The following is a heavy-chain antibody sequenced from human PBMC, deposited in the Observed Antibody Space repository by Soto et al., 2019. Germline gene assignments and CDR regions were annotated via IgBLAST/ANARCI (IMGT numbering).Heavy chain of an antibody. CDR3: AKGDYGDYPEFFQH. CDR2: ISGSGGTT. J-gene: IGHJ1*01. Sequence: EVQLLESGGGLVQPGGSLRLSCAASGFTFSSYAMSWVRQAPGKGLEWVSAISGSGGTTYYAASVKGRFTISRDNSKNTLYLQMNSRRADDTAVYYCAKGDYGDYPEFFQHWGQGTLVTVSS. CDR1: GFTFSSYA. D-gene: IGHD4-17*01. V-gene: IGHV3-23*01.